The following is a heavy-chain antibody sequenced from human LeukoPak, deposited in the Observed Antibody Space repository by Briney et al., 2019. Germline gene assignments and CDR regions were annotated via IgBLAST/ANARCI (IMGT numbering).Heavy chain of an antibody. V-gene: IGHV4-34*01. CDR1: GESFSGYY. CDR3: ARAYYYGSGSYWGPAEKYYFDY. CDR2: INHSGST. D-gene: IGHD3-10*01. Sequence: SETLSLTCTVFGESFSGYYWSWIRQPPGKGLEWIGEINHSGSTNYNPSLKSRVTISVDTSKNQFSLKLSSVTAADTAVYYCARAYYYGSGSYWGPAEKYYFDYWGQGTLVTVSS. J-gene: IGHJ4*02.